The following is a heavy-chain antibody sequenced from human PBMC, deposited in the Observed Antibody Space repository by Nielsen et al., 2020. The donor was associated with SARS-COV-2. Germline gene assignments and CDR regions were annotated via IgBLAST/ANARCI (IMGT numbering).Heavy chain of an antibody. J-gene: IGHJ4*02. V-gene: IGHV7-4-1*02. D-gene: IGHD5-24*01. CDR3: ARDRGDGYNSGVDY. CDR1: GYTFNVYA. CDR2: INTNTGNP. Sequence: ASVEVSCKASGYTFNVYAMNWVRQAPGQGLEWMGWINTNTGNPTYAQGFTSRFVFSLDTSVSTAFLQISSLKAEDTAVYYCARDRGDGYNSGVDYWGQGTLVTVSS.